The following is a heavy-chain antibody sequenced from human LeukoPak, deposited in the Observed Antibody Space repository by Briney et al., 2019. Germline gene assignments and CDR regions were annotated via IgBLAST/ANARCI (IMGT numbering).Heavy chain of an antibody. Sequence: GGSLRLSCAASGFTFSSYWMHWVRQAPGKGLVWVSRINSDGSSTSYADSVKGRFTISRDNAKNTLYLQMNSLRAEDTAVYYCASSCGSGSYYKYYYYGMDVWGKGTTVTVSS. D-gene: IGHD3-10*01. V-gene: IGHV3-74*01. CDR2: INSDGSST. CDR3: ASSCGSGSYYKYYYYGMDV. CDR1: GFTFSSYW. J-gene: IGHJ6*04.